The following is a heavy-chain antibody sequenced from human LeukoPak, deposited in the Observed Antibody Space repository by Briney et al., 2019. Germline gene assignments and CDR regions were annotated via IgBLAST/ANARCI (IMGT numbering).Heavy chain of an antibody. Sequence: SETLSLTCTVSGGSISGTSYYWGWIRQPSGKGPEWIGSIHYSGRTYYKPSLRSRVTISVDTSKNQFSLKLTSVTSADTAVYYCARPPGFSTSFWDWGQGTLVTVSS. J-gene: IGHJ4*02. CDR2: IHYSGRT. D-gene: IGHD2-2*01. CDR3: ARPPGFSTSFWD. V-gene: IGHV4-39*01. CDR1: GGSISGTSYY.